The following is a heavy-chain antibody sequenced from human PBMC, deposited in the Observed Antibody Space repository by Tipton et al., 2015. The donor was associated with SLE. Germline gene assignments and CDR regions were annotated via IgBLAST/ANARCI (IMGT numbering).Heavy chain of an antibody. D-gene: IGHD3-3*01. J-gene: IGHJ3*02. Sequence: TLSLTCAVSGYSISSGDYWGWIRQPPGKGLEWIGSIYHSGSTYYNPSLKSRVTKSVDTSKNQFSLKLSSVTAADTAVYYCAREGEWLLPRDAFDIWGQGTMVTVSS. V-gene: IGHV4-38-2*02. CDR2: IYHSGST. CDR3: AREGEWLLPRDAFDI. CDR1: GYSISSGDY.